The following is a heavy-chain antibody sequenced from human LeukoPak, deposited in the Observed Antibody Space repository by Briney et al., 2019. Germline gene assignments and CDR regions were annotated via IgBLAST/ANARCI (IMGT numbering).Heavy chain of an antibody. D-gene: IGHD6-13*01. J-gene: IGHJ5*02. CDR1: GFTFSSYD. V-gene: IGHV3-13*01. CDR3: ARGRRYSSSWFYNRFDP. CDR2: IGTTGDT. Sequence: GGSRRLSCEVSGFTFSSYDMHWVRQTTGKGLEWVSGIGTTGDTHYPDSVKGRFTVSRENAKNSLYLQMNSLRAGDTAVYYCARGRRYSSSWFYNRFDPWGQGTLVTVSS.